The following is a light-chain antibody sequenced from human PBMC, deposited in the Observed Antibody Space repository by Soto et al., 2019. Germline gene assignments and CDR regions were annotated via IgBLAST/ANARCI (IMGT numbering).Light chain of an antibody. Sequence: EIVMTQSPATLSVSPGERATLSCRASQSVGSNLAWYQQKPGQAPRLLIYGASTRATGIPARFSGSGSGTEFTLTISGLQSEDFAIYFCQQYNNWPPDRTFGQGTKVEIK. CDR3: QQYNNWPPDRT. CDR2: GAS. V-gene: IGKV3-15*01. CDR1: QSVGSN. J-gene: IGKJ1*01.